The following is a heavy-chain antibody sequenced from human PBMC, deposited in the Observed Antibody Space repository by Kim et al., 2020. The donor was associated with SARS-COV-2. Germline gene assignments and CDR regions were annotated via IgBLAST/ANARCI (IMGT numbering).Heavy chain of an antibody. J-gene: IGHJ2*01. CDR3: AGPPGAQGGFDL. CDR2: IYYSGST. Sequence: SETLSLTCTVSGGSISSSSYYWGWIRQPPGKGLEWIGSIYYSGSTYYNPSLKSRVTISVDTSKNQFSLKLSSVTAADTAVYYCAGPPGAQGGFDLWGRGTLVTVSS. D-gene: IGHD2-15*01. V-gene: IGHV4-39*01. CDR1: GGSISSSSYY.